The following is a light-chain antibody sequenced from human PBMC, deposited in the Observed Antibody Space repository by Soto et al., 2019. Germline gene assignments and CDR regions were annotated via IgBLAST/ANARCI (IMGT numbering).Light chain of an antibody. J-gene: IGKJ1*01. CDR1: QSVSSN. V-gene: IGKV3-15*01. CDR3: QQYGSSPLT. Sequence: EIVMKQSPATLSVTPGGRATLSCRASQSVSSNLAWYQQKPGQAPRLLIYGASTRATGFPARFSGSGSGTDFTLTISRLEPEDFAVYYCQQYGSSPLTFGQGTKV. CDR2: GAS.